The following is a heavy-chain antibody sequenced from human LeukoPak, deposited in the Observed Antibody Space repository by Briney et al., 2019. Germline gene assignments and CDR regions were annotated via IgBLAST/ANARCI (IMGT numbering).Heavy chain of an antibody. V-gene: IGHV4-38-2*02. CDR2: IYHSGST. CDR1: GYSISSGYY. D-gene: IGHD5-12*01. J-gene: IGHJ4*02. CDR3: ARARLTYSGYDYIDY. Sequence: PSETLSLTCTVSGYSISSGYYWGWIRQPPGKGLEWIGSIYHSGSTYYDPSLKSRVTISVDTSKNQFSLKLSSVTAADTAVYYCARARLTYSGYDYIDYWGQGTLVTVSS.